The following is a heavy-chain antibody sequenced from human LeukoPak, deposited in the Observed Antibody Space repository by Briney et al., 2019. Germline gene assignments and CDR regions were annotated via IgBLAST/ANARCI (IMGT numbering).Heavy chain of an antibody. J-gene: IGHJ5*02. CDR2: MNPNSGNT. V-gene: IGHV1-8*01. CDR1: GYTFTSYD. Sequence: GASVKVSCKASGYTFTSYDINWVRQATGQGLEWMGWMNPNSGNTGYEQKFKGRVTMTRNTSISTAYMELSSLRSEDTAVYYCARGVGGYSYGLGAYWFDPWGQGTLVTVSS. D-gene: IGHD5-18*01. CDR3: ARGVGGYSYGLGAYWFDP.